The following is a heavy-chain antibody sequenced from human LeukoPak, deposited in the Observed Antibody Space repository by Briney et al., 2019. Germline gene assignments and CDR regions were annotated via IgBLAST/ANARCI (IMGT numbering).Heavy chain of an antibody. CDR1: GFTVSSNC. J-gene: IGHJ4*02. CDR2: IYSGGST. V-gene: IGHV3-53*01. Sequence: GGSLRLSCAASGFTVSSNCMSWVRQAPGKGLEWVSVIYSGGSTYYADSVKGRFTISRDNSKNTLYLQMNSLRAEDTAVYYCARQVRYSGSYYLDYWGQGALVTVSS. CDR3: ARQVRYSGSYYLDY. D-gene: IGHD1-26*01.